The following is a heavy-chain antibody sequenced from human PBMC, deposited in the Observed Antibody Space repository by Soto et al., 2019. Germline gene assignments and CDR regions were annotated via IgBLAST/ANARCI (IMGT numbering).Heavy chain of an antibody. CDR3: AKGSYSGTYSDFDY. CDR2: ISYDGTNK. CDR1: GFTFRIYD. J-gene: IGHJ4*02. V-gene: IGHV3-30*18. Sequence: PGGSLRLSCAASGFTFRIYDMHLVRQAPGKGPDWVSAISYDGTNKWYRDSVKGRFTVSRDNSKNTLYLQVNNLRAEDTAVYYCAKGSYSGTYSDFDYWGQGALVTVSS. D-gene: IGHD1-26*01.